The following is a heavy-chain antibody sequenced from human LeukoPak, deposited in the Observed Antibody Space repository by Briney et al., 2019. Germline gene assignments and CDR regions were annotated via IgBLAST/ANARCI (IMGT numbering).Heavy chain of an antibody. V-gene: IGHV1-3*03. CDR1: GYTFTSYA. J-gene: IGHJ4*02. CDR3: ARTPTYYYDSSGYPEPFDY. D-gene: IGHD3-22*01. CDR2: INAGNGNT. Sequence: ASVKVSCMASGYTFTSYAMHWVRQAPGQRLEWMGWINAGNGNTKYSQEFQGRVTITRDTSASTAYMELSSLRSEDMAVYYCARTPTYYYDSSGYPEPFDYWGQGTLVTVSS.